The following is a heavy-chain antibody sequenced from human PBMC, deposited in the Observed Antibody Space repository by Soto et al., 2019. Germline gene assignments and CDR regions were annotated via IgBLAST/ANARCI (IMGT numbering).Heavy chain of an antibody. D-gene: IGHD5-18*01. CDR2: IKQDGSEK. V-gene: IGHV3-7*03. Sequence: PXLSCAASGFTFSRYWMSWVRQAPRKGLEWVANIKQDGSEKYYVDSVKGRFTISRDNAKNSVYLQMNILRAEDTAGYYCARDFAGSYGYGTFDYWGQGTLVTVSS. J-gene: IGHJ4*02. CDR3: ARDFAGSYGYGTFDY. CDR1: GFTFSRYW.